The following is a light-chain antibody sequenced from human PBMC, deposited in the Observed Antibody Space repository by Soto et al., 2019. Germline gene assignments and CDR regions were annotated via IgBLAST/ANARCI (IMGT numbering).Light chain of an antibody. J-gene: IGKJ5*01. Sequence: DIVMTQSPDSLAVSLGERATINCKSSQSVLYSSNNKNYLAWYQHKPGHPPKLLIYWASNRESGVPDRFSGSGSGTDFTLTISRLQAEDVAVYYCQQYYTTPGTFGQGTRLEIK. CDR3: QQYYTTPGT. CDR1: QSVLYSSNNKNY. CDR2: WAS. V-gene: IGKV4-1*01.